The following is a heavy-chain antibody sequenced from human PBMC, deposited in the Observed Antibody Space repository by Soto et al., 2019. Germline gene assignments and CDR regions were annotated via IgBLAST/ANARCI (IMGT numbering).Heavy chain of an antibody. J-gene: IGHJ6*02. D-gene: IGHD4-17*01. CDR1: GFTFSNYG. Sequence: GGSHRLPYAASGFTFSNYGMHWVRQAPGKGLEWVAVISYDGSNKYYADSVKGRFTISRDNSKNTLYLQMNSLRAEDTAVYYCAKSPAHGDYVGSDYYVMDFWGQGTTVTVSS. CDR3: AKSPAHGDYVGSDYYVMDF. CDR2: ISYDGSNK. V-gene: IGHV3-30*18.